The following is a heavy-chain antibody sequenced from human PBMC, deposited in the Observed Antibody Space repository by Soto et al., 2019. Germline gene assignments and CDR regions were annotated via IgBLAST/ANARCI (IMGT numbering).Heavy chain of an antibody. V-gene: IGHV4-4*02. Sequence: SETLSLTCAVSGGSISSSNWWSWVRQPPGKGLEWIGEIYHSGSTNYNPSLKSRVTISVDKSKNQFSLKLSSVTAADTAVYYCARFVTYYYDSSGYYRNWFDPRGQGTLVPVSS. D-gene: IGHD3-22*01. CDR2: IYHSGST. CDR1: GGSISSSNW. CDR3: ARFVTYYYDSSGYYRNWFDP. J-gene: IGHJ5*02.